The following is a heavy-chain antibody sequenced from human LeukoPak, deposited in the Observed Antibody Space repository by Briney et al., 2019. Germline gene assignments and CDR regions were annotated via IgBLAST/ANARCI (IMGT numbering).Heavy chain of an antibody. Sequence: ASVKVSCKASSYTFTSYGISWVRQAPGQGLEWMGWISAYNGNTNYAQKLQGRVTMTTDTSTSTAYMELRSLRSDDTAVYYCAREGDIVVVPAAGFFDPWGQGTLVTVSS. CDR3: AREGDIVVVPAAGFFDP. CDR2: ISAYNGNT. V-gene: IGHV1-18*01. J-gene: IGHJ5*02. CDR1: SYTFTSYG. D-gene: IGHD2-2*01.